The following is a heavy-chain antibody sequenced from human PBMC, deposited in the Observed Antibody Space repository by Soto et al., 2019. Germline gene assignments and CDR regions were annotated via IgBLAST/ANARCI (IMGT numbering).Heavy chain of an antibody. CDR3: ARGDWGSSLIFDY. Sequence: QVQLVQSGAEVKKPGSSVKVSCKASGGTFSSYAISWVRQAPGQGLEWMGGIIPIFGTANYAQKFQGRVTSTADESTSTGYMALGRLRSEGTAVYYCARGDWGSSLIFDYWGQGTLVTVSS. CDR1: GGTFSSYA. V-gene: IGHV1-69*12. J-gene: IGHJ4*02. CDR2: IIPIFGTA. D-gene: IGHD7-27*01.